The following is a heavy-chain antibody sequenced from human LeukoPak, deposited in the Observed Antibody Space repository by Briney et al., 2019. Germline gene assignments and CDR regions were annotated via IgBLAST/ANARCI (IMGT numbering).Heavy chain of an antibody. CDR1: GFTFSSYS. V-gene: IGHV3-21*01. CDR3: ARLGGYSKSFDY. Sequence: AGGSLRLSCAASGFTFSSYSMNWVRQAPGKGLEWVSSISSSSSYIYYADSVKGRFTISRDNAKNSLYLQMNSLRAEDTAVYYCARLGGYSKSFDYWGRGTLVTVSS. J-gene: IGHJ4*02. D-gene: IGHD4-11*01. CDR2: ISSSSSYI.